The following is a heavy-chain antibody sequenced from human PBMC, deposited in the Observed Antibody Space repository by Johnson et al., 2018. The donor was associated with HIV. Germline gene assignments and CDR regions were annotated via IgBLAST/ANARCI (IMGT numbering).Heavy chain of an antibody. CDR2: IGTAGDT. V-gene: IGHV3-13*01. CDR3: ASSQDDAFDI. J-gene: IGHJ3*02. Sequence: VQLVESGGGVVQPGRSLRLSCAASGFTFSSYAMHWVRQATGKGLEWVSAIGTAGDTYYPGSVKGRFTISRDNSKNTLYLQMNSLRAEDTAVYYCASSQDDAFDIWGQGTMVTVSS. CDR1: GFTFSSYA.